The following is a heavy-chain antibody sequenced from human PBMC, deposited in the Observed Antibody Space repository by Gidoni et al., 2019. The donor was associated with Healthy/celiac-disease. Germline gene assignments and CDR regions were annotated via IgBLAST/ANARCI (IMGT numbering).Heavy chain of an antibody. V-gene: IGHV3-21*01. J-gene: IGHJ3*02. CDR2: MSSSSSYI. CDR3: ARDRSGSYYGDAFDI. CDR1: GFTFSSYS. D-gene: IGHD1-26*01. Sequence: EVQLVESGGGLVKPGGSLRLSCAASGFTFSSYSMNWVRQAPGKGLEWVSSMSSSSSYIYYADSVKGRFTISRDNAKNSLYLQMNSLRAEDTAVYYCARDRSGSYYGDAFDIWGQVTMVTVSS.